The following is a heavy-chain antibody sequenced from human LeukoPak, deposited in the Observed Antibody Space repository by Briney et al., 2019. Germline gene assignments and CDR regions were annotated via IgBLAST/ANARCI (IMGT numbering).Heavy chain of an antibody. Sequence: GGSLRLSCAASGFTFSTYAVNWVRQAPGKGLEWVSTISGSGDSTYYADSVKGRFTISRDNSKDTLYLQMSSVRVDDTAVYYCARDRVGYDSVGYYYYFDYWGQGTLVTVSS. J-gene: IGHJ4*02. D-gene: IGHD3-22*01. CDR1: GFTFSTYA. CDR3: ARDRVGYDSVGYYYYFDY. V-gene: IGHV3-23*01. CDR2: ISGSGDST.